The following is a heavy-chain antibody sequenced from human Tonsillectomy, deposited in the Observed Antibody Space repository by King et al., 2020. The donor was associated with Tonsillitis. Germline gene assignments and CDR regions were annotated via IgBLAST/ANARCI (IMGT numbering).Heavy chain of an antibody. CDR2: TSFDGSKK. J-gene: IGHJ6*03. V-gene: IGHV3-30-3*01. D-gene: IGHD2-2*01. CDR1: GFTFGSYA. CDR3: ARDGCSSSSCYHSYYYYYMDV. Sequence: VQLVESGGGVVQSGRSLRLSCAASGFTFGSYALHWVRQAPGKGLEWVALTSFDGSKKYYADSVKGRFTITRDNSENTLFLQMNSLRAEDTAVYYCARDGCSSSSCYHSYYYYYMDVWGRGTTVTVSS.